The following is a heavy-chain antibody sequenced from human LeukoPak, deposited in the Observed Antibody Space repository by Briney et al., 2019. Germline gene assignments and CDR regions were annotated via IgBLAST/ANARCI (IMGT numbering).Heavy chain of an antibody. D-gene: IGHD6-13*01. CDR3: ASDRTIAAAVDPFDI. J-gene: IGHJ3*02. Sequence: SVKVSCKASRVTLTSCSISWVRQAPGHGLDWLRRIIPLLSIVKYAQKFQGKVTITADKSTNTAYMELSSLRSEDTAMYYCASDRTIAAAVDPFDIWGQGTMVTVSS. V-gene: IGHV1-69*04. CDR2: IIPLLSIV. CDR1: RVTLTSCS.